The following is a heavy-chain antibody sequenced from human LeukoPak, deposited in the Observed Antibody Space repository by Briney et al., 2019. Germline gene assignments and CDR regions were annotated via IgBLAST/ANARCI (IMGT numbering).Heavy chain of an antibody. CDR1: GFTFSSYA. CDR2: ISSNGGST. CDR3: ARGKSYSSGHMDV. D-gene: IGHD6-19*01. Sequence: GGSLRLSCAASGFTFSSYAMHWVRQAPGKGLEYVSAISSNGGSTYYANSVKGRFTISRDNSKNTLYLQMGSLRAEDMAVYYCARGKSYSSGHMDVWGKGTTVTVSS. J-gene: IGHJ6*03. V-gene: IGHV3-64*01.